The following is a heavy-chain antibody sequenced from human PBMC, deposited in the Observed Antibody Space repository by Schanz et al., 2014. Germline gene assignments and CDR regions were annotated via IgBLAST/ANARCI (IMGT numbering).Heavy chain of an antibody. V-gene: IGHV3-11*01. D-gene: IGHD3-10*01. CDR1: GFTFSDYY. CDR2: ISNSGTTI. CDR3: AKDGIMVQGVIWERYFDS. Sequence: VQLLESGGGLVQPGGSLRLSCAASGFTFSDYYMSWIRQAPGKGLEWVSYISNSGTTIYYADSVKGRFTISRDNAKNSLYLQMNSLRVEDTAVYYCAKDGIMVQGVIWERYFDSWGQGTLVTVSS. J-gene: IGHJ4*02.